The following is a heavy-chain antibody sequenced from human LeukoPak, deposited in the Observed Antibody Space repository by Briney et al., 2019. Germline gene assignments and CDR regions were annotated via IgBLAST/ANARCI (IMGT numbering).Heavy chain of an antibody. CDR3: ATSHSGYYYYYMDV. CDR1: GGSISDYY. D-gene: IGHD1-26*01. CDR2: ISYSGST. J-gene: IGHJ6*03. V-gene: IGHV4-59*12. Sequence: SETLSLTCTVSGGSISDYYWSWIRQPPGKGLEWIGYISYSGSTNYNPSLKSRVTMSVDTSKNQFSLKLSSVTAADTAVYYCATSHSGYYYYYMDVWGKGTTVTVSS.